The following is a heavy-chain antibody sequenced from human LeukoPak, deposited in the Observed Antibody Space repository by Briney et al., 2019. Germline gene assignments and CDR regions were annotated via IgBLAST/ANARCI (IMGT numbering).Heavy chain of an antibody. D-gene: IGHD3-22*01. J-gene: IGHJ3*02. V-gene: IGHV3-23*01. CDR3: ARSPRDSSGSYYSAFDM. CDR1: GFTFSSYA. Sequence: GGSLRLSCAASGFTFSSYAMSSVRHAPGKGLEWVSTISESGGSTYYADSVKGRFTISRDNSKNTLYLQMNSLRAEDTAVYYCARSPRDSSGSYYSAFDMWGQGTMVTVSA. CDR2: ISESGGST.